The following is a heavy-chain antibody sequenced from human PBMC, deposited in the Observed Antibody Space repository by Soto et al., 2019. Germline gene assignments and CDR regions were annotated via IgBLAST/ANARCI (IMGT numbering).Heavy chain of an antibody. J-gene: IGHJ2*01. CDR3: ARQYYDFWGGSSKSPHYYFDL. V-gene: IGHV3-11*01. D-gene: IGHD3-3*01. Sequence: QVQLVESGGGLVKPGGSLRLSCAASGLTFSDYYITWIRQAPGKGLEWVSYISNSGRTIYYADSVKGRFTISRDNAKNSLYLQMNSLRAEDTAVYYCARQYYDFWGGSSKSPHYYFDLWGRGTLVTVSS. CDR2: ISNSGRTI. CDR1: GLTFSDYY.